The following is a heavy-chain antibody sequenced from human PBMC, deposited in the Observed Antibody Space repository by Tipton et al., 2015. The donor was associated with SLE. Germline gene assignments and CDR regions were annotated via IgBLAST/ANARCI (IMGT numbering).Heavy chain of an antibody. Sequence: SLRLSCAASGFIFNTQTMSWVRQAPGKGLEWVSSIYSESTGGSTYNADSVKGRFTISRDNSKNTLFLQMNSLTVEDTGVYYCARDPPASPVVNWGQGTLVIVSS. CDR2: IYSESTGGST. D-gene: IGHD2-21*01. J-gene: IGHJ4*02. V-gene: IGHV3-66*02. CDR1: GFIFNTQT. CDR3: ARDPPASPVVN.